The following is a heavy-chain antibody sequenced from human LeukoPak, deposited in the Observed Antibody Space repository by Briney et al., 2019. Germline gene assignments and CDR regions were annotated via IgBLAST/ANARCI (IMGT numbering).Heavy chain of an antibody. Sequence: GGSLRLSCAASGFIFSPYAMSWVRQAPGKGLEWVAGIAGGDDRFYADSVKGRFSISRDNSKNTLYLQMNSLRAEDTAVYYCAKVEGATTPDYWGRGTLVTVSS. CDR1: GFIFSPYA. CDR3: AKVEGATTPDY. J-gene: IGHJ4*02. D-gene: IGHD1-26*01. CDR2: IAGGDDR. V-gene: IGHV3-23*01.